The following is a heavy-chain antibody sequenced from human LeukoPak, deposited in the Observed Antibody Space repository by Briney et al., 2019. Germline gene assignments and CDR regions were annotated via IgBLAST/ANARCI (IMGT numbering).Heavy chain of an antibody. CDR2: ISGSGGST. CDR3: AKVTYYYDSSGYSSGGYFDY. J-gene: IGHJ4*02. D-gene: IGHD3-22*01. V-gene: IGHV3-23*01. CDR1: GFTFSSYA. Sequence: GGSLRLSCAASGFTFSSYAMSWVRQAPGKGLEGVSAISGSGGSTYYADSVKGRFTISRDNSKNTLYLQMNSLRAEDTAVYYCAKVTYYYDSSGYSSGGYFDYWGQGTLVTVSS.